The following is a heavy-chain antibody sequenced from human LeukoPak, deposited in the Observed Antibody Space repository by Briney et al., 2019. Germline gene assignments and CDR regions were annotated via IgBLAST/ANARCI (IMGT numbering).Heavy chain of an antibody. CDR3: ARVYDSSGYYWDY. J-gene: IGHJ4*02. V-gene: IGHV4-30-4*01. D-gene: IGHD3-22*01. Sequence: SGTLSLTCTVSGGSISSGDYYWSWIRQPPGKGLEWMGYIYYSGSTYYNPSLKSRVTISVDTSKNQFSLKLSSVTAADTAVYYCARVYDSSGYYWDYWGQGTPVTVSS. CDR1: GGSISSGDYY. CDR2: IYYSGST.